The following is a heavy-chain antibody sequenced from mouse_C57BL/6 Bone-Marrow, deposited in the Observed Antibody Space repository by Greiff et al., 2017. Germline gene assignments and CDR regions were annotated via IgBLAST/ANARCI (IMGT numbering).Heavy chain of an antibody. J-gene: IGHJ1*03. Sequence: EVKLVESGGGLVKPGGSLKLSCAASGFTFSSYAMSWVRQTPEKRLEWVATISDGGSYTYYPDNVKGRFTISRDNAKNNLDLQMSHLKSEDTAMYYCARARYFDGWGTGTTVTVSS. V-gene: IGHV5-4*03. CDR1: GFTFSSYA. CDR3: ARARYFDG. CDR2: ISDGGSYT.